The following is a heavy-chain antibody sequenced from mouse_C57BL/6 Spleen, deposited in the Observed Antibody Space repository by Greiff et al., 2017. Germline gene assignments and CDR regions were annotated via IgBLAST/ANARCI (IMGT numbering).Heavy chain of an antibody. CDR1: GFSLTSYG. CDR2: IWGVGST. Sequence: QVKLMESGPGLVAPSQSLSITCTVSGFSLTSYGVDWVRQSPGKGLEWLGVIWGVGSTNYNSALKSRLSISKDNAKSQVFLKMNSLQTDDTAMYYGGRTGYYDYDDYAMDYWGQGTSVTVSS. J-gene: IGHJ4*01. V-gene: IGHV2-6*01. D-gene: IGHD2-4*01. CDR3: GRTGYYDYDDYAMDY.